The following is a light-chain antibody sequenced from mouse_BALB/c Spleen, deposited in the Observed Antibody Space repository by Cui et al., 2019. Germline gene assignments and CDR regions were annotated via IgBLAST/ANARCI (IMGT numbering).Light chain of an antibody. V-gene: IGKV4-80*01. Sequence: IALTQSPAIMSASLGEEITLTCSASSGVSYMHWYQQKSGTSPKLLIYSTSNLASGVPSRFSGSGSGTFYSLTISSVEAEDAADYYCHQWSSYPWTFGGGTKLEIK. CDR1: SGVSY. CDR2: STS. J-gene: IGKJ1*01. CDR3: HQWSSYPWT.